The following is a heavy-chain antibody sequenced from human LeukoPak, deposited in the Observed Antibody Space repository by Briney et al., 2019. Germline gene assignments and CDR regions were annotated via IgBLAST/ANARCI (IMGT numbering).Heavy chain of an antibody. D-gene: IGHD4-17*01. J-gene: IGHJ4*02. CDR2: IYPSDSDT. Sequence: GESLKISCKGSGYIFINYWIAWVRQMPGKGLEWMGIIYPSDSDTRNNPSFQGQVTLSADKSISSVYLQWSSLKASDTAMYYCARPYGDYQYYFDYWGQGTLVTVSS. CDR1: GYIFINYW. V-gene: IGHV5-51*01. CDR3: ARPYGDYQYYFDY.